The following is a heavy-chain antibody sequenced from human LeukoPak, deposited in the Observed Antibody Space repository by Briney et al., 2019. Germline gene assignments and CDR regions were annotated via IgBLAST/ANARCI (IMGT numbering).Heavy chain of an antibody. CDR1: GFTVSSNY. J-gene: IGHJ4*02. CDR3: AKISAGDSSSPFDY. D-gene: IGHD6-19*01. V-gene: IGHV3-23*01. CDR2: ISGSGGST. Sequence: GGSLRLSCAASGFTVSSNYMSWVRQAPGKGLEWVSAISGSGGSTYYADSVKGRFTISRDNSKNTLYLQMNSLRAEDTAVYYCAKISAGDSSSPFDYWGQGTLVTVSS.